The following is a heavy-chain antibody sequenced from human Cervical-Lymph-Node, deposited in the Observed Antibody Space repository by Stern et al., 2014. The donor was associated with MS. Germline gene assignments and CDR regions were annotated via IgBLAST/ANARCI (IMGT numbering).Heavy chain of an antibody. J-gene: IGHJ4*02. CDR3: ASAYSSSHYYFDY. CDR2: IGYDGSTP. D-gene: IGHD6-13*01. CDR1: GFSFSPYA. Sequence: VQLVESGGGVVQPGGSLRLSCAASGFSFSPYAMHWVRQAPGKGLECVAIIGYDGSTPYYADSVTGRFTISRDNFKNTLYLQMNSLRAEDTAVYYCASAYSSSHYYFDYWGQGTLVTVSS. V-gene: IGHV3-33*01.